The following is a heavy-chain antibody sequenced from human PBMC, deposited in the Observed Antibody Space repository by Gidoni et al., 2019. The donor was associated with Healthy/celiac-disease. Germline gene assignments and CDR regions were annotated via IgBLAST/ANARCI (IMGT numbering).Heavy chain of an antibody. D-gene: IGHD6-13*01. V-gene: IGHV4-59*01. Sequence: QVQLQESGPGLVKPSETLSLTCTVSGGSISSYYWSWIRQPPGKGLEWIGYISYSGSPNYNPPPKSRVTISVDTSKNQFSRKLGSGTAADTAVYYCARVQAGTGAGDWFDPWGQGTLVTVSS. CDR2: ISYSGSP. CDR1: GGSISSYY. J-gene: IGHJ5*02. CDR3: ARVQAGTGAGDWFDP.